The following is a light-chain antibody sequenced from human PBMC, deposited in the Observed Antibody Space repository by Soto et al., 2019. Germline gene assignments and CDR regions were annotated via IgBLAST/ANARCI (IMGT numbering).Light chain of an antibody. Sequence: QSALTQPASVSGYPGQSITSSCTGASSDVGAYNYVAWCQQHPGKGPKLLIYDVSNRPSGFSSRFSGSKSGNTASLTISGLRAEDEADYFCSSYTTSSTYVFGTGTKVTV. CDR2: DVS. V-gene: IGLV2-14*01. CDR3: SSYTTSSTYV. J-gene: IGLJ1*01. CDR1: SSDVGAYNY.